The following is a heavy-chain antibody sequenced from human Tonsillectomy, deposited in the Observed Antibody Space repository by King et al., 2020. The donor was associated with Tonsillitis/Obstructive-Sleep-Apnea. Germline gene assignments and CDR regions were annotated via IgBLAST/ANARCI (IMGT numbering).Heavy chain of an antibody. Sequence: VQLMESGGGLVQPGRSLRLSCAASGFTFDDHAMHWVRQAPGKGLEWVSGISWNSGSIVYADSVKGRFTISRDNAKNSLYLQMNSLRVEDTAFYYCAKGPYSNYVGGVDYWGQGTLVTVSS. V-gene: IGHV3-9*01. CDR1: GFTFDDHA. J-gene: IGHJ4*02. CDR2: ISWNSGSI. CDR3: AKGPYSNYVGGVDY. D-gene: IGHD4-11*01.